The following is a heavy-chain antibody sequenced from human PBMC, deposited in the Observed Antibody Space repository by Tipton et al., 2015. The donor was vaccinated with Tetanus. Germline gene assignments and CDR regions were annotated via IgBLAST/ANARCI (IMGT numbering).Heavy chain of an antibody. Sequence: QLVQSGAEMKKPGASVKVSCKASGYTFTGYYMYWVRQAPGQGLEWMGWIDPNSGGTVYAQKFQGRVTMTRDTSISTAYMELRSLRSDGTAVYYCARDRGDYIYYGMDVWGPGTTVTVS. D-gene: IGHD3-22*01. CDR1: GYTFTGYY. V-gene: IGHV1-2*02. J-gene: IGHJ6*02. CDR3: ARDRGDYIYYGMDV. CDR2: IDPNSGGT.